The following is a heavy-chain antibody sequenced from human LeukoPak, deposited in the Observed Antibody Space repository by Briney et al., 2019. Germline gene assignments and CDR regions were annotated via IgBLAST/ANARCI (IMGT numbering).Heavy chain of an antibody. CDR2: ISSSGSTI. V-gene: IGHV3-11*04. CDR1: GFTFSDYY. CDR3: AARDDCSSTSCSDY. Sequence: GGSLRLSCAASGFTFSDYYMSWIRQAPGKGLEWGSYISSSGSTIYYADSVKGRFTISRDNAKNSLYLQMNSLRAEDTAVYYCAARDDCSSTSCSDYWGQGTLVTVSS. J-gene: IGHJ4*02. D-gene: IGHD2-2*01.